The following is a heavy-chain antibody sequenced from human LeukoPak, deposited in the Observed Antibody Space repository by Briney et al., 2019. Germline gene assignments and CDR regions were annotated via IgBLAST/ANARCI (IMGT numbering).Heavy chain of an antibody. CDR1: EFAFSTYN. CDR3: ARVAAGYSVNYFDY. V-gene: IGHV3-48*02. CDR2: ISTGSSTT. D-gene: IGHD4-23*01. J-gene: IGHJ4*02. Sequence: GSLRLSFAASEFAFSTYNMNWVRPAPGKGLEWVSYISTGSSTTYYADSVKGRFTISRDNVENSLYLQMNSLRDEDTAVYYCARVAAGYSVNYFDYWGQGTLVTVSS.